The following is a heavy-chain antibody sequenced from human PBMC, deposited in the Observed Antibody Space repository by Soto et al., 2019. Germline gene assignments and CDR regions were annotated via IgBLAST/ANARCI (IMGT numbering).Heavy chain of an antibody. CDR3: ARASYDIFP. CDR1: GFTFSSYS. CDR2: ISYDGSRK. D-gene: IGHD3-9*01. J-gene: IGHJ5*02. Sequence: PGGSLRLSCAASGFTFSSYSIHWVRQATCKGLEWVAVISYDGSRKYYAGSVKGRFTISRDNSKNTLNLQMNSLRDEDTAVYYCARASYDIFPGGHGPLVTVPS. V-gene: IGHV3-30*14.